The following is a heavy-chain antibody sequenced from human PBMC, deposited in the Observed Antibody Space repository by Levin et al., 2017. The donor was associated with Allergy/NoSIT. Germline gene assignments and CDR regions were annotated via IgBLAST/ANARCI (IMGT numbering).Heavy chain of an antibody. V-gene: IGHV4-39*02. CDR2: IYYTGSS. D-gene: IGHD3-3*01. J-gene: IGHJ5*02. Sequence: SQTLSLTCPVSGGSIISTNYYWGWLRQPPGKGLEWIGSIYYTGSSHYNPSLKSRVTISVDTSKDHFSLNLTSVTAADTAVYFCARSSSLEYFDPWGQGTLVTVSS. CDR3: ARSSSLEYFDP. CDR1: GGSIISTNYY.